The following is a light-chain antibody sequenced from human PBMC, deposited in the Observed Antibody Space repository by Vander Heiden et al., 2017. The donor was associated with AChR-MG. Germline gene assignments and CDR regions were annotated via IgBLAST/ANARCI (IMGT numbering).Light chain of an antibody. CDR2: DAS. CDR1: QDISNY. CDR3: QQYDNLPFT. Sequence: DIQMTQSPSSLSASVGDRVTITCQASQDISNYLNWYQQKPGKVHKLLIYDASNLETGVPSRFSGSGSETDFTFTITSLQPEDIATYYCQQYDNLPFTFGPGTKVDIK. J-gene: IGKJ3*01. V-gene: IGKV1-33*01.